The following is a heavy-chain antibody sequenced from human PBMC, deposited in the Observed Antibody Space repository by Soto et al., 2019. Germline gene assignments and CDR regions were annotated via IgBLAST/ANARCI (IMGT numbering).Heavy chain of an antibody. J-gene: IGHJ4*02. CDR2: LQTDGSHP. Sequence: EVQLVESGGGLVQPGGSLRLSCVASGFTFNYYWMHWVRQAPGKGLMWVSRLQTDGSHPDYADSVKGRFTISRDNAKNTLYLQVNNLRAEDAAVYNCARGADTDYWGQGVLVMVSS. CDR1: GFTFNYYW. V-gene: IGHV3-74*01. CDR3: ARGADTDY.